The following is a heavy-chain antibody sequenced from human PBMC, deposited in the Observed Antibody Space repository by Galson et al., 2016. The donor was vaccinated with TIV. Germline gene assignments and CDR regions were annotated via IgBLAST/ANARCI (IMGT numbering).Heavy chain of an antibody. CDR3: ARDRRHCGNECFLRYYYGMDA. CDR2: IDSDGRT. CDR1: GLIVSENY. V-gene: IGHV3-66*02. D-gene: IGHD2-21*01. J-gene: IGHJ6*02. Sequence: SLRLSCAASGLIVSENYMTWVRQAPGKGLEWVALIDSDGRTVHADSVRGRFTVSRDNSKNMVYLQMDSLRPEDTAVYFCARDRRHCGNECFLRYYYGMDAWGQGTTVTV.